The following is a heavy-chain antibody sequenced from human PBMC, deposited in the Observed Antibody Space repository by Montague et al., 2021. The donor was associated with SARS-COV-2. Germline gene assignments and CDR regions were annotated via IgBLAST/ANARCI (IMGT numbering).Heavy chain of an antibody. CDR1: GLTLNQHG. D-gene: IGHD2-8*01. Sequence: SLRLSCAVAGLTLNQHGLHWVRQAPGKGLERVVYLSYEGRKRFYSYSXXVLFTISRDGSKNTRYLQLHRLRVEATATSYCAKSKFVFMLYVMRDHFDHWGQGTLVTVSS. J-gene: IGHJ4*02. CDR2: LSYEGRKR. CDR3: AKSKFVFMLYVMRDHFDH. V-gene: IGHV3-33*03.